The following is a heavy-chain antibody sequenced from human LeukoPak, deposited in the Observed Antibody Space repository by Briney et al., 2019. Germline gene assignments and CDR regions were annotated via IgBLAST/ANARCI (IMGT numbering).Heavy chain of an antibody. J-gene: IGHJ4*02. CDR1: GFTFSSYS. Sequence: PGGSLRLSCAASGFTFSSYSMNWVRQAPGKGLEWVSSISSSSSYIYYADSVKGRLTISRDNAKNSLYLQMNSLRAEDTAVYYCAKDVNGAFDYWGQGTLVTVSS. V-gene: IGHV3-21*01. CDR3: AKDVNGAFDY. D-gene: IGHD3-10*01. CDR2: ISSSSSYI.